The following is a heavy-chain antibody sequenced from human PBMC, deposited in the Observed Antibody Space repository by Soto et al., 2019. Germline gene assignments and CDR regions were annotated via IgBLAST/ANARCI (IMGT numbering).Heavy chain of an antibody. V-gene: IGHV4-59*08. Sequence: SETLCLTCGVSGGSISGYDGSWIRQPPGKGLEWIGEINYSGSTNYNPSLKSRVTISVDTSTNQFSLKLSSVTAADTAVYYCARQGILEWLPGHYYYMDVWGKGTTVTVSS. CDR1: GGSISGYD. J-gene: IGHJ6*03. CDR3: ARQGILEWLPGHYYYMDV. CDR2: INYSGST. D-gene: IGHD3-3*01.